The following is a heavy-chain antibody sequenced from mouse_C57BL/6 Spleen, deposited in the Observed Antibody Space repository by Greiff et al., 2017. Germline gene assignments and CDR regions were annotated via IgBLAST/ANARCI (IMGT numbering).Heavy chain of an antibody. D-gene: IGHD1-1*01. CDR3: ARSIGVTTVADD. Sequence: VKLQQSGAELVRPGSSVKLSCKASGYTFTSYWMDWVKQRPGQGLEWIGNIYPSDSDTHYNQKFKDKATLTVDKSSSTAYMQLSSLTSEDSAVYYCARSIGVTTVADDWGQGTTLTVAS. V-gene: IGHV1-61*01. CDR2: IYPSDSDT. CDR1: GYTFTSYW. J-gene: IGHJ2*01.